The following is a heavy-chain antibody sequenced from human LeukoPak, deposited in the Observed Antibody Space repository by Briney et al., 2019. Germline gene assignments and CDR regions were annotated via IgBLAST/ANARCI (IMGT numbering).Heavy chain of an antibody. V-gene: IGHV3-30*02. D-gene: IGHD5-18*01. CDR1: GFTFSSYG. CDR3: ARDRMGTVMVPIDY. Sequence: PGGSLRLSCAASGFTFSSYGMHWLRQAPGKGLYWVAFIRYDGKIKYYADTVKGRFTISRDNSKNTLYLQMSSLRAEDTAVYYCARDRMGTVMVPIDYWGQGTLVTVSS. CDR2: IRYDGKIK. J-gene: IGHJ4*02.